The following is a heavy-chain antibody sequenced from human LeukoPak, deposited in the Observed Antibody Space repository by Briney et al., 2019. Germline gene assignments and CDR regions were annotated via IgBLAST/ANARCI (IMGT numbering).Heavy chain of an antibody. CDR1: GFNFSDYA. Sequence: PGGSLTLSCAASGFNFSDYAMHWVRQVPGKGLEWVGGSSWNSGTIAYGESVKGRDTISRDNARNSLYLEVNSLRVEDTALYYCAKDLAVGTSPRVYVFDVWVRGSLVTVSS. J-gene: IGHJ3*01. V-gene: IGHV3-9*01. CDR3: AKDLAVGTSPRVYVFDV. D-gene: IGHD1/OR15-1a*01. CDR2: SSWNSGTI.